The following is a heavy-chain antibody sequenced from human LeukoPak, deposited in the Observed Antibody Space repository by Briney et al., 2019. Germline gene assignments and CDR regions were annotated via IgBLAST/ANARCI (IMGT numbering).Heavy chain of an antibody. CDR2: INPSGGST. CDR3: ARDTGSGSFDY. V-gene: IGHV1-46*01. Sequence: ASVKVSCKASGYTFTGYYMHWVRQAPGQGLEWMGIINPSGGSTSYAQKFQGRVTMARDTSTSTVYMELSSLRSEDTAVYYCARDTGSGSFDYWGQGTLVTVSS. D-gene: IGHD1-26*01. CDR1: GYTFTGYY. J-gene: IGHJ4*02.